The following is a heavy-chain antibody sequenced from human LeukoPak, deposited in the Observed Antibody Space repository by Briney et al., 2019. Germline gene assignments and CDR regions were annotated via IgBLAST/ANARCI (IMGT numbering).Heavy chain of an antibody. CDR3: AKRGVVIRVILIGFHKEAYYFDS. V-gene: IGHV3-23*01. CDR1: GGSISSYY. CDR2: ISGSGGGT. Sequence: ETLSLTCTVSGGSISSYYWSWIRQPPGKGLEWVAGISGSGGGTNYADSVKGRFTISRDNSKNTLYLQMNSLRAEDTAVYFCAKRGVVIRVILIGFHKEAYYFDSWGQGALVTVSS. D-gene: IGHD3-9*01. J-gene: IGHJ4*02.